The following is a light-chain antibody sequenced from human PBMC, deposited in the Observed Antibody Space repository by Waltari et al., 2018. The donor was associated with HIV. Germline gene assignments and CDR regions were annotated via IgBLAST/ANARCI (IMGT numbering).Light chain of an antibody. CDR3: GTWDSGLSAVV. V-gene: IGLV1-51*01. J-gene: IGLJ3*02. CDR1: SPNIGSND. Sequence: QSVLTQPPSVSAAPGQRVTISCSGSSPNIGSNDVSWYQQLPGTAPKLLIFDNYKRPSGIPDRFSGSKSGTSATLGITGLQTGDEADYYCGTWDSGLSAVVFGGGTKLTVL. CDR2: DNY.